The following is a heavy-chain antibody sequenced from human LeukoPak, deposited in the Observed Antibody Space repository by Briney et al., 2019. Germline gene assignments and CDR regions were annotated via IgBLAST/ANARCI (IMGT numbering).Heavy chain of an antibody. D-gene: IGHD1-26*01. CDR2: TNWDGAST. CDR1: GFRFDDYG. Sequence: GGSLRLSCAASGFRFDDYGMSWVRHVPGKGLEWVSGTNWDGASTGYADSVKGRFTISRDNVKNFLYLQMNSLRAEDTAVYYCARSRLVGATTPRYYFDYWGQGTLVTVSS. CDR3: ARSRLVGATTPRYYFDY. J-gene: IGHJ4*02. V-gene: IGHV3-20*04.